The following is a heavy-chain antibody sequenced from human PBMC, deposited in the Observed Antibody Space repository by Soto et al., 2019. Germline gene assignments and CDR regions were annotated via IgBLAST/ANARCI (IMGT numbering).Heavy chain of an antibody. CDR3: PKDMGRGIAAQRSPFDC. J-gene: IGHJ4*02. CDR1: GFTFDDYA. CDR2: ISWNSGSI. V-gene: IGHV3-9*01. Sequence: EVQLVESGGGLVQPGRSLRLSCAASGFTFDDYAMHWVRQAPGKGLEWVSGISWNSGSIGYADSVKGRFTISRDNAKKSLYLQMNSLRAEDTALYYWPKDMGRGIAAQRSPFDCWGQGALVTVS. D-gene: IGHD6-13*01.